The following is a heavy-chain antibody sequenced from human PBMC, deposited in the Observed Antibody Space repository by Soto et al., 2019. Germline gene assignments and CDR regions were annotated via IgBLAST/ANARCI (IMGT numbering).Heavy chain of an antibody. CDR2: IYCSGST. CDR1: GGSISSGGYY. D-gene: IGHD3-10*01. V-gene: IGHV4-31*03. J-gene: IGHJ4*02. CDR3: ARGRMVRGFPTDY. Sequence: QVQLQESGPGLVKPSQTLSLTCTVSGGSISSGGYYWSWIRQHPGKGLEWIGYIYCSGSTYYNPSLKSRVTISVDTSKNQFSLKLSSVTAADTAVYYCARGRMVRGFPTDYWGQGTLVTVSS.